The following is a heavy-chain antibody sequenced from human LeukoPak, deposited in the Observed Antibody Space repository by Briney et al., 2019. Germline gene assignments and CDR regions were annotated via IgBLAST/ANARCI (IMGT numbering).Heavy chain of an antibody. CDR3: ARGRRYYDSSGYYQNPLFDY. J-gene: IGHJ4*02. D-gene: IGHD3-22*01. CDR1: GGSFSGYY. Sequence: SETLSLTCAVYGGSFSGYYWSWIRQPPGKGLEWIGEINHSGSTNYNPSLKSRVTISVDTSKNQFSLKLSSVTAADTAVYYCARGRRYYDSSGYYQNPLFDYWGQGTLVTVSS. CDR2: INHSGST. V-gene: IGHV4-34*01.